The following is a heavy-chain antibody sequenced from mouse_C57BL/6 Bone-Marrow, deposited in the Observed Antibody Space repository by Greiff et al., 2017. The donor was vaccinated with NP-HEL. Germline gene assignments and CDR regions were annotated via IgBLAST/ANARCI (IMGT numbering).Heavy chain of an antibody. CDR2: INPNNGGT. V-gene: IGHV1-26*01. D-gene: IGHD2-4*01. J-gene: IGHJ4*01. Sequence: EVQLQQSGPELVKPGASVKISCKASGYTFTDYYVNWVKQSHGKSLEWIGDINPNNGGTSYNQKFKGKATLTVDKSSSKAYMDLRSLTSEDSAVYYCARATYYDYDGAMDYWGQGTSVTVSS. CDR1: GYTFTDYY. CDR3: ARATYYDYDGAMDY.